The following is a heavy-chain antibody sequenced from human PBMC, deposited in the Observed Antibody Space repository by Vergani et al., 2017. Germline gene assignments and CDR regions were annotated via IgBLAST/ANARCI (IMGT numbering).Heavy chain of an antibody. J-gene: IGHJ2*01. V-gene: IGHV4-39*01. CDR1: GDSIISRSYY. D-gene: IGHD3-16*01. CDR2: IYSIGNG. Sequence: QMQLQESGPGLVKASETLSLTCTVSGDSIISRSYYWGWLRQPPGKGLEWSGSIYSIGNGDSSSSLKRRVTISGDTSKKQFSLRLKTVTAADTAVYYCASGKCYSYCTSHFRGRYFDVRGRGTLVTVPS. CDR3: ASGKCYSYCTSHFRGRYFDV.